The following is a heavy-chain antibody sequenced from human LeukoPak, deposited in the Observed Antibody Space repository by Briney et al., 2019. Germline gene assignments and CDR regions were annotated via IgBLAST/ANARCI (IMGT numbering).Heavy chain of an antibody. D-gene: IGHD6-13*01. CDR1: GFSFSCHW. V-gene: IGHV3-7*01. Sequence: GGSLRLSCAASGFSFSCHWMNWVRQAPGKGLQGVANIKGDGSEKFHVDSVKGRFPISRDNAKNSLYLQMNILRAEDTAVYYCARDGPATDTDLDCWGQGTLVIVSS. J-gene: IGHJ4*02. CDR2: IKGDGSEK. CDR3: ARDGPATDTDLDC.